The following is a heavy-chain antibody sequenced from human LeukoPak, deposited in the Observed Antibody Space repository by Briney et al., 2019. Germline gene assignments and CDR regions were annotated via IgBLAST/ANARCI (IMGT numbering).Heavy chain of an antibody. CDR3: ARDFVVALDY. V-gene: IGHV3-30-3*01. D-gene: IGHD5-12*01. Sequence: GRSLRLSCAASGFTFSSYAMHWARQAPGKGLEWVAVISYDGSNKYYADSVKGRFTISRDNSKNTLYLQMNSLRAEDTAVYYCARDFVVALDYWGQGTLVTVSS. CDR1: GFTFSSYA. J-gene: IGHJ4*02. CDR2: ISYDGSNK.